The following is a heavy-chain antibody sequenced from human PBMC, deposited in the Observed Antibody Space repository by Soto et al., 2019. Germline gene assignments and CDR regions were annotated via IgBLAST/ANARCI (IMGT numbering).Heavy chain of an antibody. CDR3: AKDGTNYGDYGFDY. Sequence: GGSLRLSCAASGFTFSSYAMSWVRQAPGKGLEWVSAISGSGGRTYYADSVKGRFTISRDNSKNTLYVQMNSLRVEDTAVYYCAKDGTNYGDYGFDYWGQGTLVTVSS. CDR1: GFTFSSYA. CDR2: ISGSGGRT. V-gene: IGHV3-23*01. D-gene: IGHD4-17*01. J-gene: IGHJ4*02.